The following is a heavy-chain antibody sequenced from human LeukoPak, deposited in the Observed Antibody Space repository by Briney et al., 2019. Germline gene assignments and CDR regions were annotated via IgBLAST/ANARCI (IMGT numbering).Heavy chain of an antibody. CDR3: ARGDRREYYFDY. D-gene: IGHD3-10*01. CDR2: IYYSGST. J-gene: IGHJ4*02. Sequence: PSETLSLTCTVSGGSISSHYRSWIRQPPGKGLEWIGYIYYSGSTNYNPSLKSRVTISVDTSKNQFSLKLSSVTAADTAVYYCARGDRREYYFDYWGQGTLVTVSS. CDR1: GGSISSHY. V-gene: IGHV4-59*11.